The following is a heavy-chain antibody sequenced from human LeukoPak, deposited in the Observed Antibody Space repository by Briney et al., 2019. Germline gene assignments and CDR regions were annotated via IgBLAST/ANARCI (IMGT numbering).Heavy chain of an antibody. CDR1: GASISSGAYY. Sequence: SQTLSLTCTVSGASISSGAYYWTWIRQHPGKGLEWIGYIYYSGSTYYNPSLKSRVTISVDTSKNQFSLKLSSVTAADTAVYYCARRHCCGGDRNWFDPWGQGTLVTVSS. CDR2: IYYSGST. V-gene: IGHV4-31*03. D-gene: IGHD2-21*02. CDR3: ARRHCCGGDRNWFDP. J-gene: IGHJ5*02.